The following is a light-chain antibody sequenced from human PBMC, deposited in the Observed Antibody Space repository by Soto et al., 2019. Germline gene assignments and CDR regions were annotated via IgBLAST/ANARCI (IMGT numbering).Light chain of an antibody. CDR1: QSVSIH. V-gene: IGKV3-15*01. CDR2: DTS. Sequence: TPSPGTLSVSPAARSTLSCRASQSVSIHLAWYQQKPGQAPRLLIYDTSTRATGIPARFSGSGSGTEFTLTISSLQSEDFAVYYCQQYSNGPPITFGQGTRLEIK. CDR3: QQYSNGPPIT. J-gene: IGKJ5*01.